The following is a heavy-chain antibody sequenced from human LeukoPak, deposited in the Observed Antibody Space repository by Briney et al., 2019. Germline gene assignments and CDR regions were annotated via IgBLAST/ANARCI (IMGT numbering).Heavy chain of an antibody. CDR1: GGSISSYY. Sequence: SETLSLTCTVSGGSISSYYWSWIRQPPGKGLEWIGYIYTSGSTNYNPSLKSRVTISVDTSKNQFSLKLSSVTAADTAVYYCARRGGSSWYDYWFDPWGQGTLVTVSS. CDR3: ARRGGSSWYDYWFDP. J-gene: IGHJ5*02. CDR2: IYTSGST. D-gene: IGHD6-13*01. V-gene: IGHV4-4*09.